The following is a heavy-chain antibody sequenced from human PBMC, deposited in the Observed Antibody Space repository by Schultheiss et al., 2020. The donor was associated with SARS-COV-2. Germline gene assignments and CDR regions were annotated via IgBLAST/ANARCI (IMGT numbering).Heavy chain of an antibody. CDR1: GGSISSGGYY. J-gene: IGHJ6*02. D-gene: IGHD6-6*01. CDR3: ATFLRSSPLYYYYGMDV. Sequence: SETLSLTCSVSGGSISSGGYYWGWIRQHPGKGLEWIGYISYSGSTYYNPSLKSRVTISVDTSKNQFSLKLSSVTAADTAVYYCATFLRSSPLYYYYGMDVWGQGTTVTVSS. CDR2: ISYSGST. V-gene: IGHV4-31*08.